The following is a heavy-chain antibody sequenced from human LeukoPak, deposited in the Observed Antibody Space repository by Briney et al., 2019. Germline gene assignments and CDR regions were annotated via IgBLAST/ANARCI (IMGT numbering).Heavy chain of an antibody. CDR1: GFTFSSYS. J-gene: IGHJ2*01. CDR3: ARAPVYYDESRGHLKISNWYLDL. V-gene: IGHV3-21*01. CDR2: ISSTSIYR. D-gene: IGHD3-22*01. Sequence: GGSLRLSCAASGFTFSSYSMNWVRQAPGKGLEWVSSISSTSIYRYYGDSVKGRFTISRDNAKNSLYLQMNSLRAEDTAVFYCARAPVYYDESRGHLKISNWYLDLWGRGTLVTVSS.